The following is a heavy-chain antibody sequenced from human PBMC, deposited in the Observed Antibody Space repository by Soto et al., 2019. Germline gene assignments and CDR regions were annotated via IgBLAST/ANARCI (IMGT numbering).Heavy chain of an antibody. V-gene: IGHV1-18*01. J-gene: IGHJ4*02. Sequence: GASVKASWKASGYGLTSYGISWVRQAPGQGLEWMGWISAYNGNTNYAQKLQGRVTMTTDTSTSTAYMELRSLRSDDTAVYYCARDCSGGSCYSNWGQGTLVTVSS. CDR1: GYGLTSYG. CDR2: ISAYNGNT. CDR3: ARDCSGGSCYSN. D-gene: IGHD2-15*01.